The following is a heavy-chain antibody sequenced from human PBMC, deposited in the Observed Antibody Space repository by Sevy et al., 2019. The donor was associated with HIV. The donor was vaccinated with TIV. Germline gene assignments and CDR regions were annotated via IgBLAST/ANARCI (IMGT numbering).Heavy chain of an antibody. D-gene: IGHD1-1*01. CDR3: ARDLREHNL. Sequence: GGSLRLSCTTSGFTFSTHWMHWVRQGPGKGLVWVSRINGDGSTTNYADSVKGRFTISRDNAKNTLYLQMSSLRAEDTAVYYCARDLREHNLWGQGTLVTVSS. CDR2: INGDGSTT. V-gene: IGHV3-74*01. CDR1: GFTFSTHW. J-gene: IGHJ4*02.